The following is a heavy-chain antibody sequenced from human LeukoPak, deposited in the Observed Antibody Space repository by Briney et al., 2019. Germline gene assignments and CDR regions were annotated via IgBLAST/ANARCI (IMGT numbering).Heavy chain of an antibody. J-gene: IGHJ6*03. CDR1: GSSISSSNW. D-gene: IGHD2-2*01. Sequence: GTLSLTCGVSGSSISSSNWWSWVRQAPGKGLEWVSVIYSGGSTYYADSVKGRFTISRDNSKNTLYLQMNSLRAEDTAVYYCARERVVPAAISRYMDVWGKGTTVTVSS. V-gene: IGHV3-53*01. CDR2: IYSGGST. CDR3: ARERVVPAAISRYMDV.